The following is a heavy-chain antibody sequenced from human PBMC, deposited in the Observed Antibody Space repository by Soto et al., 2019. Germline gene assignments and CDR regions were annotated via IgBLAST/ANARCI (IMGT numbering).Heavy chain of an antibody. CDR3: AHLGRNSFDYQFDY. V-gene: IGHV3-23*01. Sequence: PGGSLRLSCAASGFSFSSYAMSWDRQVPGKGLEWVSAISAGGGSSYYADSVKGRFTISRDNSKNTVYLQMNSLRAEDTAVYYCAHLGRNSFDYQFDYWGQGTLVTVSS. CDR2: ISAGGGSS. D-gene: IGHD5-18*01. CDR1: GFSFSSYA. J-gene: IGHJ4*02.